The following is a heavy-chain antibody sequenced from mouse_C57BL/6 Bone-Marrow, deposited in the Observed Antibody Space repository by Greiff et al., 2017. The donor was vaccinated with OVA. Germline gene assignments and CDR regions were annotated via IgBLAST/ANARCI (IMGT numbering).Heavy chain of an antibody. V-gene: IGHV1-19*01. J-gene: IGHJ3*01. Sequence: EVKLVESGPVLVKPGASVKMSCKASGYTFTDYYMNWVKQSHGKSLEWIGVINPYDGGTSYNQKFKGKATLTVDKSSSTAYMELNSLTSEDSAVYYCARQETYGGQGTLVTVSA. CDR3: ARQETY. CDR1: GYTFTDYY. CDR2: INPYDGGT.